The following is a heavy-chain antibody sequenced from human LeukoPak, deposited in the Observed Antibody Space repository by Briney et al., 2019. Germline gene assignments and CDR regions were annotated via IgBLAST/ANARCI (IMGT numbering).Heavy chain of an antibody. J-gene: IGHJ6*02. Sequence: KTSETLSLTCTASGGSISSYYWSWIRQPPGKGLEWIGYIYYSGSTNYNPSLKSRVTISVDTSKNQFSLKLSSVTAADTAVYYCARAGRDFWSGYYSYYYYYGMDVWGQGTTVTVSS. CDR2: IYYSGST. D-gene: IGHD3-3*01. V-gene: IGHV4-59*01. CDR1: GGSISSYY. CDR3: ARAGRDFWSGYYSYYYYYGMDV.